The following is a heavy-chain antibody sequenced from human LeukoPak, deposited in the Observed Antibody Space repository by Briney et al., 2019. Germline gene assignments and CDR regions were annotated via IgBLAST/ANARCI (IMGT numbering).Heavy chain of an antibody. D-gene: IGHD2-15*01. J-gene: IGHJ1*01. Sequence: GGSLRLSCAASGSTFSSYAMSWVRQAPGKGLEWVSAISGSGGSTYYADSVKGRFTISRDNSKNTLYLQMNSLRAEDTAVYYCAKSAGYCSGGSCHSEYFQHWGQGTLVTVSS. CDR1: GSTFSSYA. V-gene: IGHV3-23*01. CDR2: ISGSGGST. CDR3: AKSAGYCSGGSCHSEYFQH.